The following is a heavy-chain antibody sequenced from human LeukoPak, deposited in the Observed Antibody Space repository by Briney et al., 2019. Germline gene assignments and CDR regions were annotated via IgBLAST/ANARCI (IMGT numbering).Heavy chain of an antibody. D-gene: IGHD6-6*01. J-gene: IGHJ4*02. CDR1: GFTFDRHT. Sequence: GGCLRLSCAASGFTFDRHTMHWVRQAPGKGLEWVSAISGSGGSTYYADSVKGRFTISRDNSKNTLYLQMNSLRAEDTAVYYCAKWKYSNSGIDDYWGQGTLVTVSS. CDR2: ISGSGGST. CDR3: AKWKYSNSGIDDY. V-gene: IGHV3-23*01.